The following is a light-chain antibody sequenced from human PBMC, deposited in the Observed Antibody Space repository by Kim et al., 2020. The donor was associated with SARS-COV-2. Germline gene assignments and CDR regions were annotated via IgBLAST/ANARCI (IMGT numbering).Light chain of an antibody. V-gene: IGKV1-39*01. J-gene: IGKJ4*01. CDR2: AAS. CDR1: QSIGTR. Sequence: DIQMTQSPSSLAASVGDRVTIACRASQSIGTRLNWYQQRPGKAPKLLIYAASSLQSGVPPRFSGTGSGTDFTLTISSLQPEDFATYYCQQSHSTPWLTFGGGTKV. CDR3: QQSHSTPWLT.